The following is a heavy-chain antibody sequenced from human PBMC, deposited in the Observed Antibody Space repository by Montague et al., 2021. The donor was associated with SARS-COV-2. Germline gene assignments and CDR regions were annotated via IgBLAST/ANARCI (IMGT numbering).Heavy chain of an antibody. CDR3: ARGMIRGVTTPFDY. CDR2: IYYSGTT. Sequence: SETLSLTCSVSSGSIISSGYYWGWIRQPPGKELEWIGNIYYSGTTYYNPSLRVRGTISVDTSKNHLSLRLSSVTAADTAVYFCARGMIRGVTTPFDYWGQGSQVTVSS. D-gene: IGHD3-10*01. J-gene: IGHJ4*02. CDR1: SGSIISSGYY. V-gene: IGHV4-39*02.